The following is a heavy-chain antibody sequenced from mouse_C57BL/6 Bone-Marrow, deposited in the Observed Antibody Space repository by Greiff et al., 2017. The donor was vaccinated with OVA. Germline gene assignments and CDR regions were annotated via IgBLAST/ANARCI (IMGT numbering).Heavy chain of an antibody. CDR3: ARWGGYYAMDY. V-gene: IGHV1-76*01. CDR1: GYTFTDYY. D-gene: IGHD1-1*02. CDR2: IYPGSGNT. Sequence: VQLQQSGAELVRPGASVKLSCKASGYTFTDYYINWVKQRPGQGLEWIARIYPGSGNTYYNEKFKGKATLTAEKSSSTAYMQLSSLTSEDSAVYFCARWGGYYAMDYWGQGTSVTVSS. J-gene: IGHJ4*01.